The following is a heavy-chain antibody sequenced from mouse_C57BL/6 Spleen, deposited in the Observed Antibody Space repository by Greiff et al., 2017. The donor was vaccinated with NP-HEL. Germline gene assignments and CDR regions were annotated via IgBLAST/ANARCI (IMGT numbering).Heavy chain of an antibody. V-gene: IGHV5-6*01. Sequence: VQLKESGGDLVKPGGSLKLSCAASGFTFSSYGMSWVRQTPDKRLEWVATISSGGSYTYYPDSVKGRFTISRDNAKNTLYLQMSSLKSEDTAMYYCARHYSNYDYAMDYWGQGTSVTVSS. CDR1: GFTFSSYG. CDR2: ISSGGSYT. J-gene: IGHJ4*01. CDR3: ARHYSNYDYAMDY. D-gene: IGHD2-5*01.